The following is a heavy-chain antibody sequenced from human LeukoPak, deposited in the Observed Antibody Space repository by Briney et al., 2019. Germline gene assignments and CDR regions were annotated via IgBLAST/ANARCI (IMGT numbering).Heavy chain of an antibody. CDR1: GFTFSSSA. CDR2: ISGSGGST. Sequence: GGSLRLSCAASGFTFSSSAMSWVRQAPGKGLEWVSAISGSGGSTYYADSVKGRVTISRDNSKNTLYLQLNSLRAGDTAVYYCAKDRGISRPFQYWGQGTLVTVSS. V-gene: IGHV3-23*01. D-gene: IGHD3-10*01. CDR3: AKDRGISRPFQY. J-gene: IGHJ4*02.